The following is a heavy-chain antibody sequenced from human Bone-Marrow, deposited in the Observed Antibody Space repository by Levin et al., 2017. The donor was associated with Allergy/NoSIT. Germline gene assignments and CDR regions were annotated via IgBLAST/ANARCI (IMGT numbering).Heavy chain of an antibody. V-gene: IGHV3-23*01. CDR3: AKDKFGGNSWHVLDV. D-gene: IGHD6-13*01. CDR1: GFTFMNYA. Sequence: GGSLRLSCAASGFTFMNYAMNWVRQAPGKGLEWVLAISGSGAISSNLDSVKGRFTISRDNSGNMLFLEMNSLRADDTAIYYCAKDKFGGNSWHVLDVWGQGTTVTVSS. CDR2: ISGSGAIS. J-gene: IGHJ6*02.